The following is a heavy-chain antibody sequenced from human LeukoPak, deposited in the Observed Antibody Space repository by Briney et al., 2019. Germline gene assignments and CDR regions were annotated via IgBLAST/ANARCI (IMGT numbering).Heavy chain of an antibody. CDR2: MNPNSGNT. J-gene: IGHJ3*02. CDR1: GYTFTSYD. V-gene: IGHV1-8*01. Sequence: ASVKVSCKASGYTFTSYDINWVRQATGQGLEWMGWMNPNSGNTGYAQKFQGRVTMTRNTSISTAYMELSSLRSEDTAVYYCAKRPPVYYGSGSQNDAFDIWGQGTMVTVSS. CDR3: AKRPPVYYGSGSQNDAFDI. D-gene: IGHD3-10*01.